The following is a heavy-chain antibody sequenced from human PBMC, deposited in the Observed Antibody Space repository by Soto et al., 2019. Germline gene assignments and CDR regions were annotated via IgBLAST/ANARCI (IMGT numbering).Heavy chain of an antibody. CDR2: TYYRSKWYN. CDR3: ARVAQYSSSAAPDYYYYGMDV. Sequence: KQSQTLSLTCAISGDSVSSNSAAWNWIRQSPSRGLEWLGRTYYRSKWYNDYAVSVKSRITINPDTSKNQFSLQLNSVTPEDTAVYYCARVAQYSSSAAPDYYYYGMDVWGQGTTVTVSS. CDR1: GDSVSSNSAA. J-gene: IGHJ6*02. D-gene: IGHD6-6*01. V-gene: IGHV6-1*01.